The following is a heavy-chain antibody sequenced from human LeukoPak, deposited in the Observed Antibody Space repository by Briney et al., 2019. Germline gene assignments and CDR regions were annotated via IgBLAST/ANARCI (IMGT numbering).Heavy chain of an antibody. Sequence: GGSLRLSCAASGFTFSSYAMSWVRQAPGKGLEWVSAISGSGGSTYYADSVKGRFTISRDNAKNTMYLQMNSRRAEDTAVYYCAKDRPGTAMVTDAFDIWGQGTMVTVSS. CDR2: ISGSGGST. J-gene: IGHJ3*02. D-gene: IGHD5-18*01. CDR1: GFTFSSYA. CDR3: AKDRPGTAMVTDAFDI. V-gene: IGHV3-23*01.